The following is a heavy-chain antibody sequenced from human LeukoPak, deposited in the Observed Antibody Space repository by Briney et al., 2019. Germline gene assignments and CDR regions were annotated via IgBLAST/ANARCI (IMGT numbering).Heavy chain of an antibody. CDR3: ATQTTILSLGLYGMDV. J-gene: IGHJ6*02. CDR1: GASISSGGRY. CDR2: VYHDGDT. V-gene: IGHV4-30-2*01. D-gene: IGHD1-26*01. Sequence: SETLSLTCTVSGASISSGGRYWSWVRQPPGKGLEWIGYVYHDGDTYYSPSLKSRVTISVDKSKNQFSLKLSSVTAADTAVYYCATQTTILSLGLYGMDVWGQGTTVTVSS.